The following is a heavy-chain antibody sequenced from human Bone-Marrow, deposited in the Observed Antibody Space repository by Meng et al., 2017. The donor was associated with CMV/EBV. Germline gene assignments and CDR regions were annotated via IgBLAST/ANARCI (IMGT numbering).Heavy chain of an antibody. J-gene: IGHJ4*02. CDR3: AREMRNDFWSGYYYFDY. CDR1: GFTFSDYY. V-gene: IGHV3-11*04. D-gene: IGHD3-3*01. Sequence: GESLKISCAASGFTFSDYYMSWVRQAPGKGLEWVSYISSSSSTIYYADSVKGRFTISRDNAKNSLYLQMNSLRAEDTAVYYCAREMRNDFWSGYYYFDYWGQGTRVTVSS. CDR2: ISSSSSTI.